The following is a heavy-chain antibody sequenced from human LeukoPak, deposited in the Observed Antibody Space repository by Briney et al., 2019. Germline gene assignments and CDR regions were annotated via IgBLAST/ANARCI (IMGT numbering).Heavy chain of an antibody. CDR1: GGSFSGYY. D-gene: IGHD3-22*01. J-gene: IGHJ5*02. V-gene: IGHV4-34*01. CDR3: ARGQYDSSGQYNWFDP. CDR2: INHSGST. Sequence: SETLSLTCAVYGGSFSGYYSSWIRQPPGKGLEWIGEINHSGSTNYNPSIKSRVNISVDTSKNQFSLKLSSVTAADTAVYYCARGQYDSSGQYNWFDPWGQGTLVTVSS.